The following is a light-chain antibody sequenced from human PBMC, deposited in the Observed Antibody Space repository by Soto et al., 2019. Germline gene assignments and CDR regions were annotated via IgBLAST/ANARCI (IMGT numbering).Light chain of an antibody. CDR3: QQYNSYSGT. CDR2: KAS. V-gene: IGKV1-5*03. J-gene: IGKJ1*01. CDR1: QSISSW. Sequence: DIQMTQSPTTLSASVGDRVTITCRASQSISSWLAWYQQKPGKAPKVLIYKASSLESGVPSRFSGSGSGTEFTLTISSLQPDDFATYYCQQYNSYSGTFGQGAKVAIK.